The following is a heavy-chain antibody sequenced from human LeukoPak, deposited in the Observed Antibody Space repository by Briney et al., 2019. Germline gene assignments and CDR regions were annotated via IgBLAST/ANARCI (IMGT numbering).Heavy chain of an antibody. CDR1: EFMFSNYA. V-gene: IGHV3-30*18. Sequence: GGSLRLACAASEFMFSNYAMHWVRQAPGKGLEWVAVISYDGNLKHYGDSVQGRFTISRDNPRNTLYLEMNSLRPEDTAVYYCAELGITMIGGVWGKGTTVTISS. D-gene: IGHD3-10*02. CDR2: ISYDGNLK. CDR3: AELGITMIGGV. J-gene: IGHJ6*04.